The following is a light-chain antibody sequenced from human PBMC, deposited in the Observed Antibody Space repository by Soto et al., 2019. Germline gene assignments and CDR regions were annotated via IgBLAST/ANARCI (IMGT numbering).Light chain of an antibody. V-gene: IGKV3-11*01. CDR1: QSISSY. J-gene: IGKJ4*01. CDR3: QQRTSWPL. Sequence: ESVSTQSPATLSLSPGERATLSCRASQSISSYLAWYQQKPGQAPRLLIYEASNRATGIPARFSGSGSGTDFTLTISSLEPEDFAVYYCQQRTSWPLFGGGTKVEIK. CDR2: EAS.